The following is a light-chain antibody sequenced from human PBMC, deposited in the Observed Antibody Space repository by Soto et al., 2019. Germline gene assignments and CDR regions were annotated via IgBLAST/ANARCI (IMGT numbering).Light chain of an antibody. V-gene: IGLV1-44*01. CDR3: AAWDDSRGGL. CDR2: SNN. Sequence: QSVLTQPPSASGTPGQRVTISCSGSSSNIGSNTVNWYQQLPGTAPKLLIYSNNQRPSGVPDRFSGSKSGTSASLAISGLQSEDEADYYCAAWDDSRGGLFGGGTKLTVL. CDR1: SSNIGSNT. J-gene: IGLJ2*01.